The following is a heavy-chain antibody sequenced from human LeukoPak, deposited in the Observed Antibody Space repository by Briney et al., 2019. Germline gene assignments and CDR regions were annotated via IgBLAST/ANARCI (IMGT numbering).Heavy chain of an antibody. CDR2: ISGSGGST. CDR1: GFTFSSYA. J-gene: IGHJ5*02. V-gene: IGHV3-23*01. CDR3: AKEPYGSGGSWFDP. Sequence: GGSLRLSCEASGFTFSSYAMSWVRQAPGKGLEWVSGISGSGGSTDYADSVKGRFTISRDNSKNTLYLQMNSLRPEDTAVYFCAKEPYGSGGSWFDPWGQGTLATASS. D-gene: IGHD3-10*01.